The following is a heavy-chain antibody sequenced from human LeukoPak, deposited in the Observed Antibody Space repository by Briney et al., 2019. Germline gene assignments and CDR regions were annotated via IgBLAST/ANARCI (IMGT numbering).Heavy chain of an antibody. CDR1: GFSFSSYN. Sequence: GGSLRLSCVASGFSFSSYNMDWIRQAPGKGLEWISYIRRSSSRMFYADSVKGRFTISRDNSKNTLYLQMNSLRAEDTAVYYCAREDLNYFDYWGQGTLVTVSS. V-gene: IGHV3-48*01. CDR3: AREDLNYFDY. CDR2: IRRSSSRM. J-gene: IGHJ4*02.